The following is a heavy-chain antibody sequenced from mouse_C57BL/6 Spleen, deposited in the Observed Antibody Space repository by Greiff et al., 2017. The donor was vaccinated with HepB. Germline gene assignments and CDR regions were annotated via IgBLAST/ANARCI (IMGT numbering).Heavy chain of an antibody. CDR3: AGRVYDGYWFAY. V-gene: IGHV1-19*01. D-gene: IGHD2-3*01. J-gene: IGHJ3*01. CDR1: GYTFTDYY. Sequence: EVQLQESGPVLVKPGASVKMSCKASGYTFTDYYMNWVKQSHGKSLEWIGVINPYNGGTSYNQKFKGKATLTVDKSSSTAYMKLNSLTSEDSAVYYYAGRVYDGYWFAYWGQGTLVTVSA. CDR2: INPYNGGT.